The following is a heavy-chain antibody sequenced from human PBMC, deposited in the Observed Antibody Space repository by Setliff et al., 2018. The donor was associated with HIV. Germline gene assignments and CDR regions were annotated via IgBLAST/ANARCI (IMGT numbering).Heavy chain of an antibody. D-gene: IGHD3-10*01. V-gene: IGHV3-21*01. J-gene: IGHJ4*02. Sequence: PGGSLRLSCAASGFTFSTYSMNWVRQSPGKGLEWVSYISGSSGYIYYADSVKGRFTISRDNAKNSLYLQMNSLRAEDTALYYCVRSDPSRRSGQVSLPDYWGQGALVTVSS. CDR1: GFTFSTYS. CDR2: ISGSSGYI. CDR3: VRSDPSRRSGQVSLPDY.